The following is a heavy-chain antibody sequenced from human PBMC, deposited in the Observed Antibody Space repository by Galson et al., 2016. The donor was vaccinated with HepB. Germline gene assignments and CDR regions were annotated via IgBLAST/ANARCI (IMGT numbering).Heavy chain of an antibody. CDR1: GLAFSSHA. V-gene: IGHV3-23*01. D-gene: IGHD1-26*01. CDR3: AKDRGFGSYRFGAFDI. Sequence: SLRLSCAASGLAFSSHAMRWVRQAPGKGLEWVSFISGGGDSTYFAESVKGRLTISRDNSENTVYLQMNRLRAEDTAVYYCAKDRGFGSYRFGAFDIWGQGTMVTVSS. J-gene: IGHJ3*02. CDR2: ISGGGDST.